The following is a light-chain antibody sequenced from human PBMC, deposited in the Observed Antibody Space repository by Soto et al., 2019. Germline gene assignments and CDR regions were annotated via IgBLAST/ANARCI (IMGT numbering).Light chain of an antibody. Sequence: EIVLTQSPGTLSLSPGERATLSCRASQSVTGSYLAWYQQKPGQAPRLLIYGASSRATGIPERFSGSGSGTDFTLTISRLEPEDFEVYYCQQYGSSPLTFGGGTKVEIK. CDR3: QQYGSSPLT. CDR1: QSVTGSY. CDR2: GAS. V-gene: IGKV3-20*01. J-gene: IGKJ4*01.